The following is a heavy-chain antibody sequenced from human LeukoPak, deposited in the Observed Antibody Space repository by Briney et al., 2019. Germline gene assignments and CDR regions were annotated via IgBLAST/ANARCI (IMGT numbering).Heavy chain of an antibody. V-gene: IGHV3-49*04. Sequence: GGSLRLSCAASGFTFSGSAMHWVRQAPGKGLEWVGSIASETYGGTAEYAASVKGRFTISRDDSKSIAYLQMNSLKTEDTAVYYCTRDQTLYYWGQGTLVTVSS. CDR3: TRDQTLYY. CDR1: GFTFSGSA. CDR2: IASETYGGTA. J-gene: IGHJ4*02.